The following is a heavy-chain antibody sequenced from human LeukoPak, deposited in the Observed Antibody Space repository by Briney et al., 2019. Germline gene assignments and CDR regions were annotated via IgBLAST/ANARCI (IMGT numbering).Heavy chain of an antibody. Sequence: SETLSLTCTVSGGSISSYYWSWIRQPPGKGLEWIGYIYYSGSTNYNPPLKSRVTISVDTSKNQFSLKLSSVTAADTAVYYCARGHDSSGYYYRYWGQGTLVTVSS. J-gene: IGHJ4*02. V-gene: IGHV4-59*01. CDR2: IYYSGST. D-gene: IGHD3-22*01. CDR3: ARGHDSSGYYYRY. CDR1: GGSISSYY.